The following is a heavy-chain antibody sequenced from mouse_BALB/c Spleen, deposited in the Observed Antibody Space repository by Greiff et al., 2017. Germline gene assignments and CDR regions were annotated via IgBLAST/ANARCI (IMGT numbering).Heavy chain of an antibody. CDR3: ARLRYAMDY. D-gene: IGHD1-2*01. Sequence: QVQLKQSGAELAKPGASVKMSCKASGYTFTSYWMHWVKQRPGQGLEWIGYINPSTGYTEYNQKFKDKATLTADKSSSTAYMQLSSLTSEDSAVYYCARLRYAMDYWGQGTSVTVSS. CDR1: GYTFTSYW. J-gene: IGHJ4*01. CDR2: INPSTGYT. V-gene: IGHV1-7*01.